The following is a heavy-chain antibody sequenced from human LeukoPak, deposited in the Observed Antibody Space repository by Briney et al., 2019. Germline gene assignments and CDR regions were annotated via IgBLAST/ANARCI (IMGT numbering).Heavy chain of an antibody. CDR1: GGSISSSSYY. D-gene: IGHD5-18*01. CDR2: IYYSGST. CDR3: ASYRSGSYSYGSRLVLGFDY. V-gene: IGHV4-39*01. J-gene: IGHJ4*02. Sequence: PSEALSLTCTVSGGSISSSSYYWGWIRQPPGKGLEWIGSIYYSGSTYYNPSLKSRVTISVDTSKNQFSLKLSSVTAADTAVYYCASYRSGSYSYGSRLVLGFDYWGQGTLVTVSS.